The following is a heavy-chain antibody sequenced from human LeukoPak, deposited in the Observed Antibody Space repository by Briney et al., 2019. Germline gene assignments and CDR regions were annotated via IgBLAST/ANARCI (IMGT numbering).Heavy chain of an antibody. Sequence: SETLSLTCTLSGGSISSYYWNWIRQPPGKGLEWIGYINYIRATDYNPSLKSRVTISLDTSKNRFSLKLSSVTAADTAMYYCARSYSSSDHYYYYGMDVWGQGTTVTVSS. V-gene: IGHV4-59*08. CDR3: ARSYSSSDHYYYYGMDV. D-gene: IGHD6-13*01. J-gene: IGHJ6*02. CDR2: INYIRAT. CDR1: GGSISSYY.